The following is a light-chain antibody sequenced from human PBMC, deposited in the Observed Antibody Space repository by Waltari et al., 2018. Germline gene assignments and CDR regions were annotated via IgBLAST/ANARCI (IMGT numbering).Light chain of an antibody. J-gene: IGKJ5*01. CDR2: AAS. CDR3: QQFKSYPRT. V-gene: IGKV1-39*01. CDR1: QTISSY. Sequence: DIQMTQSPSSLSASVGDRVSITCRTSQTISSYLNWYKQKPGKAPNLLIYAASSLQSGVPSRFSGSGSGTDFTLTISSLQSEDFATYYCQQFKSYPRTFGQGTRLE.